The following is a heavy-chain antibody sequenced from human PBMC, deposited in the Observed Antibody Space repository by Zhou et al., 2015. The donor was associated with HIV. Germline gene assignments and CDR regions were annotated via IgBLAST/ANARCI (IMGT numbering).Heavy chain of an antibody. J-gene: IGHJ3*02. Sequence: QVQLVQSGAEVKKPGSSVKVSCKASGGTFSSYAISWVRQAPGQGLEWMGGIIPIFGTANYAQKFQGRVTITADESTSTAYMELSSLRSEDTAVYYCASEGSSGWGPGADAFDIWGQGTMVTVSS. V-gene: IGHV1-69*01. D-gene: IGHD6-19*01. CDR1: GGTFSSYA. CDR3: ASEGSSGWGPGADAFDI. CDR2: IIPIFGTA.